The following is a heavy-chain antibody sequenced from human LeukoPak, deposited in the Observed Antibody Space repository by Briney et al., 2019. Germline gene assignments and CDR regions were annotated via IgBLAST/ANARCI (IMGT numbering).Heavy chain of an antibody. D-gene: IGHD3-10*01. CDR3: AKGSHGFGESNWFDP. V-gene: IGHV3-23*01. CDR2: ISGSGGST. CDR1: GFTFSSYG. Sequence: GGSLRLSCAASGFTFSSYGMSWVRQAPGKGLEWVSAISGSGGSTYYADSVKGRFTISRDNSKNTLYLQMNSLRAEDTAVYYCAKGSHGFGESNWFDPWGQGTLVTVSS. J-gene: IGHJ5*02.